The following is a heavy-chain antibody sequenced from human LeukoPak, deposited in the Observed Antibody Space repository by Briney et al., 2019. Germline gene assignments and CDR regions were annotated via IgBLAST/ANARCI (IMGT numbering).Heavy chain of an antibody. Sequence: GGSLRLSCAASGFTFSSYGMHWVRQAPGKGLEWVAVISYDGSNKYYADSVKGRFTISRDNSKNTLYLQMNSLTAEDTAVYYCAKDRPPTDYWGEGTLVTVSS. CDR2: ISYDGSNK. CDR3: AKDRPPTDY. V-gene: IGHV3-30*18. J-gene: IGHJ4*02. CDR1: GFTFSSYG.